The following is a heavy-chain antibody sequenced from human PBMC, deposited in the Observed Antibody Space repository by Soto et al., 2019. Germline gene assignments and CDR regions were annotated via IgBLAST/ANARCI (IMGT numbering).Heavy chain of an antibody. CDR3: ASSRSYYYGSGSYYPRGLYYYGMDV. Sequence: QVQLVQSGAEVKKPGSSVKVSCKASGGTFSSYAISWVRQAPGQGLEWMGGIIPIFGTANYAQKFQGRVTIPADESTSTAYMELRSLRSEDTAVYYCASSRSYYYGSGSYYPRGLYYYGMDVWGQGTTVTVSS. J-gene: IGHJ6*02. CDR1: GGTFSSYA. D-gene: IGHD3-10*01. CDR2: IIPIFGTA. V-gene: IGHV1-69*01.